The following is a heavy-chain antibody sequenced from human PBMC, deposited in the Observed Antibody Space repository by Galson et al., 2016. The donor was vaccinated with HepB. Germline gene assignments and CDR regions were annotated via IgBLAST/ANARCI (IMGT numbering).Heavy chain of an antibody. V-gene: IGHV1-3*01. CDR1: GYKFTRYG. CDR3: ARGAMEFDN. CDR2: VNGGNDCT. D-gene: IGHD5-18*01. Sequence: SVKVSCKASGYKFTRYGIHWVRQAPGQRLEWMGGVNGGNDCTKYSQKFQARVTITRDAFASTVYMELRGLTTEDTAVYYCARGAMEFDNWGQGTLVTVSS. J-gene: IGHJ4*02.